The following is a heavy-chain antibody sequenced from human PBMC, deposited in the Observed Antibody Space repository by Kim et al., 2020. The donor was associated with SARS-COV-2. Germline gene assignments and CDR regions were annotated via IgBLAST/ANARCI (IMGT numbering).Heavy chain of an antibody. CDR3: ARERFYDRSGTFDY. V-gene: IGHV6-1*01. Sequence: YAVSMKSRITINPDTPKNQFALQLNSVTPEDTAVYYCARERFYDRSGTFDYWGLGVLVTVSS. J-gene: IGHJ4*02. D-gene: IGHD3-22*01.